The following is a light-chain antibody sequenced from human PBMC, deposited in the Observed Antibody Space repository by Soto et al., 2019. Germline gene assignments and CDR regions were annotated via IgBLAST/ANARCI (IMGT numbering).Light chain of an antibody. CDR1: SSDVGSYNL. J-gene: IGLJ7*01. CDR3: CSYAGSSTAV. CDR2: EGS. V-gene: IGLV2-23*01. Sequence: QSAMTQPASVSGSPGQSITISCTGTSSDVGSYNLVSWYQQHPGKAPKLMIYEGSKRPSGVSNRFSGSKSGNTAALTISWLQAEDEADYYCCSYAGSSTAVFGGGTQLTVL.